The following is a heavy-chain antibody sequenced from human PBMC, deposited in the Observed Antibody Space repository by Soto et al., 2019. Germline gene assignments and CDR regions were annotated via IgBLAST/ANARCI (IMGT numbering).Heavy chain of an antibody. D-gene: IGHD6-13*01. CDR2: IYPGDSDT. CDR1: GYSFTSYW. V-gene: IGHV5-51*01. Sequence: GESLKISCQTSGYSFTSYWIGWVRQMPGKGLEWMGIIYPGDSDTRYSPSFQGQVTISADKSISTAYLQWSSLKASDTAMYYCASQLRYSSSWGAFDIWGQGTMVTVSS. J-gene: IGHJ3*02. CDR3: ASQLRYSSSWGAFDI.